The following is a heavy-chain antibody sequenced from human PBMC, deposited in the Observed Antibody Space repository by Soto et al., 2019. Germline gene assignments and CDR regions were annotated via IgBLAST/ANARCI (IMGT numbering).Heavy chain of an antibody. CDR3: AKDGFYDILDRAINWSDP. V-gene: IGHV3-23*01. Sequence: GGSLRLSCAASGFTFSSYAMSWVRQAPGKGLEWVSAISGSGGSTYSADYVKGRFTIYSDNSKNTLYLQMHTLRAEHTAVYYCAKDGFYDILDRAINWSDPWGQGTRVTVSS. D-gene: IGHD3-9*01. CDR1: GFTFSSYA. J-gene: IGHJ5*02. CDR2: ISGSGGST.